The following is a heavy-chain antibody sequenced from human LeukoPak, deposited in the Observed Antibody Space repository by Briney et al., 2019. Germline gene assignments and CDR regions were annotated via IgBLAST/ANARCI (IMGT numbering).Heavy chain of an antibody. Sequence: GGSLRLSCAASGFTFSSYAMSWVRQAPGKGLEWVSAISGSGGSTYYADSVKGRFTISRDNSKNTLYLQMNSLRAEDTAVYYCAKDLVVPTHYYYMDVWGKGTTVTVSS. CDR3: AKDLVVPTHYYYMDV. CDR1: GFTFSSYA. V-gene: IGHV3-23*01. D-gene: IGHD2-2*01. CDR2: ISGSGGST. J-gene: IGHJ6*03.